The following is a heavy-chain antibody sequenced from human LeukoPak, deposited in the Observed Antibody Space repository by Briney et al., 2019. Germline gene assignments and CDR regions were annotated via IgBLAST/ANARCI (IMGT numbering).Heavy chain of an antibody. D-gene: IGHD2-2*01. Sequence: GGSLRLSCAASGFSFSNFAMSWVRQAPGKGLEWVSAISGSGGSTYYADSVKGRFTISSDNSKNTLYLQMNSLRAEDTAVYYCAKDIPTIVVVPAAIGHWGQGTLVTVSS. V-gene: IGHV3-23*01. CDR1: GFSFSNFA. J-gene: IGHJ4*02. CDR2: ISGSGGST. CDR3: AKDIPTIVVVPAAIGH.